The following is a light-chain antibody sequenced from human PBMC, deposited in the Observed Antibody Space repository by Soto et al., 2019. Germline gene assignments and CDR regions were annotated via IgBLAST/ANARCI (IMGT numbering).Light chain of an antibody. CDR1: SSNIGDNF. J-gene: IGLJ2*01. CDR3: AAWDDSLSSVL. CDR2: RND. Sequence: QSVLTQPPSASGTPGQRVTISCSGSSSNIGDNFVFWYQKLPGTAPKLLIYRNDRRPSGLPDRFSASKSGTSASLAISGLRSEDEADYYCAAWDDSLSSVLFGGGTKVTVL. V-gene: IGLV1-47*01.